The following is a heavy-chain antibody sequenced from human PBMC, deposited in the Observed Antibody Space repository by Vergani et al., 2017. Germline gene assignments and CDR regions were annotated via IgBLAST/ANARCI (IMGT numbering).Heavy chain of an antibody. Sequence: QVKLQESGPGLVKPSQTLSLTCTVSGGSISSCGYYWSWIRQHPGKGLEWIGYIYYSGSTYSNPSLKSRVTISVDTSKNQFSLKLSSVTAADTAVYYCARGSFREYYFDYWGQGTLVTVSS. CDR3: ARGSFREYYFDY. CDR1: GGSISSCGYY. CDR2: IYYSGST. D-gene: IGHD1-26*01. V-gene: IGHV4-31*03. J-gene: IGHJ4*02.